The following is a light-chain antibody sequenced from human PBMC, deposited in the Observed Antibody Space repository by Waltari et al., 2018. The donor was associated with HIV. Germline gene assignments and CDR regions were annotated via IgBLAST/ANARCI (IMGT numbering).Light chain of an antibody. CDR2: DIN. J-gene: IGLJ2*01. CDR1: SSDVGGYNY. CDR3: CSHAGTTTLV. V-gene: IGLV2-23*02. Sequence: QSALTQPASVSGSSGQSITISCTGTSSDVGGYNYVSWYQQHPGKAPKLMIYDINKRPSGVSNRFSCSKSGNTASLTISGVQAEDEADYYCCSHAGTTTLVFGGGTKLTVL.